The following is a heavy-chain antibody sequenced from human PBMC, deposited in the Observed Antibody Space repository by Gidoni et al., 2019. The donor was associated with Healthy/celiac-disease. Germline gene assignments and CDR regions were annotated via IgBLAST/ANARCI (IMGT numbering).Heavy chain of an antibody. V-gene: IGHV1-2*02. CDR3: ARDGFCSGGSCAAAL. CDR1: GYTFTGYY. D-gene: IGHD2-15*01. Sequence: QVQLVQSGAEVKKPGASVKVSCKASGYTFTGYYMHWVRQAPGQGLEWMGWINPNSGGTNYAQKFQGRVTMTRDTSISTAYMELSRLRSDDTAVYYCARDGFCSGGSCAAALWGQGTLVTVSS. J-gene: IGHJ4*02. CDR2: INPNSGGT.